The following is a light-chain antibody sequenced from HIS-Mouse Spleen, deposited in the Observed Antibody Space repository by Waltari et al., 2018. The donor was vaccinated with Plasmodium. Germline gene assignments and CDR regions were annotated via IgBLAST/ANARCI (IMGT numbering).Light chain of an antibody. CDR1: ALPKKY. CDR3: YSTDSSGNHRV. J-gene: IGLJ3*02. V-gene: IGLV3-10*01. Sequence: SYELTQPPSVSVSPGQTARITCHGDALPKKYAYLSQQKSGQAPVLVIYEDSKRPSGIPERFSCSSSGTMATLTISGAQVEDEADYYCYSTDSSGNHRVFGGGTKLTVL. CDR2: EDS.